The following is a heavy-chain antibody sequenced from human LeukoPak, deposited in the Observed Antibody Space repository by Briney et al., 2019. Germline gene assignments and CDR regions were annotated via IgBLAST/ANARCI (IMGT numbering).Heavy chain of an antibody. D-gene: IGHD6-6*01. Sequence: SVKVSCKASGGTFSSYAISWVRQAPGQGLEWMGGIIPIFGTANYAQKFQGRVTITADESTSTAYMELSGLRSEDTAVYYCAREASIAARWFDPWGQGTLVTVSS. CDR1: GGTFSSYA. J-gene: IGHJ5*02. CDR2: IIPIFGTA. V-gene: IGHV1-69*01. CDR3: AREASIAARWFDP.